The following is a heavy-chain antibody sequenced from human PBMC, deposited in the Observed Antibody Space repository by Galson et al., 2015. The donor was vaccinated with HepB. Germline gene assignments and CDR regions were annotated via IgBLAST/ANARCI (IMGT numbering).Heavy chain of an antibody. V-gene: IGHV3-23*01. CDR2: ISGSGVGT. D-gene: IGHD3-16*01. CDR1: GFTFHTYA. CDR3: AKTTGNIVGAYFDY. J-gene: IGHJ4*02. Sequence: SLRLSCAASGFTFHTYAMSWARQAPGKGLEWASVISGSGVGTYYADSVKGRFTISRDNSKNTLYLQMNSLRAEDTAVYYCAKTTGNIVGAYFDYWGQGTLVTVSS.